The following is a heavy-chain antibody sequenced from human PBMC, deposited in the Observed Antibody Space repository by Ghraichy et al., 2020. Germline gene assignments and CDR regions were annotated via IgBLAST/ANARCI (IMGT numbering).Heavy chain of an antibody. CDR3: ARDRVMGPYTENYYYYYGMDV. CDR1: GYTFTGYY. V-gene: IGHV1-2*04. J-gene: IGHJ6*02. Sequence: ASVKVSCKASGYTFTGYYMHWVRQAPGQGLEWMGWINPNSGGTNYAQKFQGWVTMTRDTSISTAYMELSRLRSDDTAVYYCARDRVMGPYTENYYYYYGMDVWGQGTTVTVSS. D-gene: IGHD2-21*01. CDR2: INPNSGGT.